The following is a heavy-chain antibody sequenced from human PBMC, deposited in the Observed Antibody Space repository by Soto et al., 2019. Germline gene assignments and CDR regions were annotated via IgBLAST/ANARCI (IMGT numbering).Heavy chain of an antibody. J-gene: IGHJ3*02. CDR1: GFVFTRST. CDR3: ARVGTGSSTPLDI. D-gene: IGHD3-9*01. Sequence: GSLIRCCVGSGFVFTRSTMNWVLQAPGKGLEWVSYITSASDYIFYADSVKGRFTISRDNAKNSLYLQMNSLRAEDTAVYYCARVGTGSSTPLDIWGQGTMVTVSS. V-gene: IGHV3-21*01. CDR2: ITSASDYI.